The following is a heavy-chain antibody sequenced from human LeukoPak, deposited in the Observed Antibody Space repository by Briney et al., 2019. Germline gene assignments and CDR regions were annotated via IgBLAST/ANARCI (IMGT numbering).Heavy chain of an antibody. D-gene: IGHD6-19*01. J-gene: IGHJ4*02. CDR2: IIPIFGTA. CDR1: GGTFSSYA. V-gene: IGHV1-69*05. CDR3: ARSEGTVAGTADY. Sequence: SSVKVSCKASGGTFSSYASSWVRQAPGKGLEWVGGIIPIFGTANYAQKFQGRVTITTDESTSTGYMELSSLRSEDTAVYYCARSEGTVAGTADYWGQGTLVTVSS.